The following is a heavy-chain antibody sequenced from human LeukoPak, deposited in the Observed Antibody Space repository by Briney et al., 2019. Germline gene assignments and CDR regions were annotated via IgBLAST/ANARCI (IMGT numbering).Heavy chain of an antibody. CDR3: AKASAMIVVVSKHFDY. CDR1: GFTFSSSD. CDR2: IRYDGNNK. V-gene: IGHV3-30*02. D-gene: IGHD3-22*01. Sequence: GGSLRLSCAASGFTFSSSDMHWVRQAPGKGLEWVAFIRYDGNNKYYADSVKGRLTITRDNSKNTLYLQMNSLRAEDTAIYYCAKASAMIVVVSKHFDYWGQGTLVTVSS. J-gene: IGHJ4*02.